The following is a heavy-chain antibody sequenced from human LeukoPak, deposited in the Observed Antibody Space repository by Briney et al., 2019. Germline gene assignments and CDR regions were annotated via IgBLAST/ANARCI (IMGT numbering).Heavy chain of an antibody. J-gene: IGHJ4*02. CDR3: AKDYDYDSSGYYDY. CDR1: GFTFNTYT. CDR2: INNDGSST. D-gene: IGHD3-22*01. V-gene: IGHV3-74*01. Sequence: GGSLRLSCAASGFTFNTYTMNWVRQAPRKGLVWVSRINNDGSSTNYADSVKGRFTISRDNAKNTLYLQMNNLRAEDTGVYYCAKDYDYDSSGYYDYWGQGTLVTVSS.